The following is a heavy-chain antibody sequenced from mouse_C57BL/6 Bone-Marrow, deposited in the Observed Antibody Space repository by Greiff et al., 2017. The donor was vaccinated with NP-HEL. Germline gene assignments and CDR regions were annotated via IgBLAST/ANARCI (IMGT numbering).Heavy chain of an antibody. J-gene: IGHJ1*03. CDR3: TMYYYGAGYDV. D-gene: IGHD1-1*01. V-gene: IGHV6-3*01. CDR2: IRLKSDNYAT. Sequence: EVMLVESGGGLVQPGGSMKLSCVASGFTFSNYWMNWVRQSPEKGLEWVAQIRLKSDNYATHYAESVKGRFTISRDDSKSSVYLQMNNLRAEDTGIYYCTMYYYGAGYDVWGTGTTVTVSS. CDR1: GFTFSNYW.